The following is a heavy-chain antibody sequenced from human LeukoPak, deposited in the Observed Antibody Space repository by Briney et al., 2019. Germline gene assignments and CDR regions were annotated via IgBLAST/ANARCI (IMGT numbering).Heavy chain of an antibody. CDR2: ISYDGSNK. CDR1: GFTFSHYA. CDR3: ARDRSSYEYYFDY. D-gene: IGHD5-12*01. V-gene: IGHV3-30-3*01. J-gene: IGHJ4*02. Sequence: GGSLRLSCAASGFTFSHYAMHWVRQAPGKGLEWVAVISYDGSNKYYADSVKGRFTISRDNSKNTLYLQMNSLRTEDTPVYYCARDRSSYEYYFDYWGQGTLVTVSS.